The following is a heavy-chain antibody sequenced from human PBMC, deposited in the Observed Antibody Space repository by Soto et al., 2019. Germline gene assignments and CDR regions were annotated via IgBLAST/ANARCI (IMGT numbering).Heavy chain of an antibody. CDR1: GGSISSGGYY. J-gene: IGHJ5*02. CDR3: AISSGYADWFDP. D-gene: IGHD3-22*01. CDR2: IYYSGST. V-gene: IGHV4-31*03. Sequence: QVQLQESGPGLLKPSQTLTLDYTVSGGSISSGGYYWSWIRQHPGKGLEWIGYIYYSGSTYYNPSLKSRVTISVDTSKNQFSLKLRSVTAADTAVYYCAISSGYADWFDPWGQGTLVTVSS.